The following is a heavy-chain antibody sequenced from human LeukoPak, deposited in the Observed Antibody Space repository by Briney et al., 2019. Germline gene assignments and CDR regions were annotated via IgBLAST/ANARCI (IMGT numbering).Heavy chain of an antibody. J-gene: IGHJ4*02. D-gene: IGHD2-2*01. CDR2: ITGSGGNT. V-gene: IGHV3-23*01. Sequence: GGSLRLSCAASGFTFSSYAMSWVRQAPGKGLEWVAGITGSGGNTYFADSVKGRFTLSRDNSKNTMFLQMNSLRAEDTAIYYCAKDREVIVPAAGDYWGQGTLVTVSS. CDR1: GFTFSSYA. CDR3: AKDREVIVPAAGDY.